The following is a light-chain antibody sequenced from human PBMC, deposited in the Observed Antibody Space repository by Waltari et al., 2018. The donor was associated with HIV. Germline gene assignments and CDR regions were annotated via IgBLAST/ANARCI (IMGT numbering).Light chain of an antibody. V-gene: IGKV3-15*01. J-gene: IGKJ5*01. CDR3: QQYNNWPPIT. CDR2: GAS. CDR1: QSVARN. Sequence: EIVMTQSQGTLSVSSGEGATLSCRASQSVARNLAWYQHKPGQAPRLLIYGASTRATGIPARFSGRGSGREFTLTISTLQYEDFAVYYCQQYNNWPPITFGQGTRLEIK.